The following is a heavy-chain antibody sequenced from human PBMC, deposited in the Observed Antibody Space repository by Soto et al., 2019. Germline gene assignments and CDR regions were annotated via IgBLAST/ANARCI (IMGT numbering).Heavy chain of an antibody. CDR1: GFSFSSYA. CDR3: ARDMYSSDYFVKWFEP. CDR2: ISHDGINK. D-gene: IGHD6-19*01. J-gene: IGHJ5*02. V-gene: IGHV3-30-3*01. Sequence: QVRLVESGGGVVQPGRSLRLSCTASGFSFSSYAMYWFRQPPGKGLEWVVVISHDGINKHYADSVKGRVTVSRDNSNHSLDLQLNSLGGEDTAMYYCARDMYSSDYFVKWFEPWGQGTLVTVSS.